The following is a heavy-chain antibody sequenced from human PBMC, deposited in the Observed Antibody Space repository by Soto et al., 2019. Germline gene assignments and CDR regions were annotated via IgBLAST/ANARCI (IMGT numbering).Heavy chain of an antibody. D-gene: IGHD2-2*01. V-gene: IGHV4-34*01. Sequence: QVQLQQWGAGLLKPPETLSLTCAVYGGSFSGYYWSWIRQPPGKGLEWIGEINHSGSTNYNPSLKSRVTISVDTSKNQFSLKLSSVTAADTAVYYCARGLVVVPAAMPAFLWWFDPWGQGTLVTVSS. CDR1: GGSFSGYY. J-gene: IGHJ5*02. CDR3: ARGLVVVPAAMPAFLWWFDP. CDR2: INHSGST.